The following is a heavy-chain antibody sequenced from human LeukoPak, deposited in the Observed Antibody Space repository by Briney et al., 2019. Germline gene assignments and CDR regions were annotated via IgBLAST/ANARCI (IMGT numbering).Heavy chain of an antibody. CDR1: RFTFSSYS. D-gene: IGHD3-3*01. CDR3: ARGVRDFDY. J-gene: IGHJ4*02. Sequence: GGSLRLSCASSRFTFSSYSMNWVRQAPGKGLEWVSSISSSSSYIYYADSVKGRFTISRDNAKNSLYLQMNSLRAEDTAVYYCARGVRDFDYWGQGTLVTVSS. V-gene: IGHV3-21*01. CDR2: ISSSSSYI.